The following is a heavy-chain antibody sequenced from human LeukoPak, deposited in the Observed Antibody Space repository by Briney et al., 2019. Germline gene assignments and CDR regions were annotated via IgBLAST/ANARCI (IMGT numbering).Heavy chain of an antibody. CDR1: GFTFSSYA. CDR2: ISYDGSNK. Sequence: PGGSLRLSCAASGFTFSSYAMHWVRQAPGKGLEWVAVISYDGSNKYYADSVKGRFTISRGNSKNTLYLQMNSLRAEDTAVYYCARMRAVAGFDYWGQGTLVTVSS. D-gene: IGHD6-19*01. J-gene: IGHJ4*02. CDR3: ARMRAVAGFDY. V-gene: IGHV3-30*04.